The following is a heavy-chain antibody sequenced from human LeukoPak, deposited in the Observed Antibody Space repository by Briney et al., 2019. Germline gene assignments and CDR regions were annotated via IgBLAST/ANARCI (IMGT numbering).Heavy chain of an antibody. J-gene: IGHJ4*02. D-gene: IGHD3-22*01. V-gene: IGHV3-21*01. Sequence: PGGSLRLSCAASGFTFSSYSMSWVRQAPGKGLEWVSSISSSSSYIYYADSVKGRFTISRDNAKNSLYLQMNSLRAEDTAVYYCARDSGGYYDSSGLYYFDYWGQGTLVTVSS. CDR3: ARDSGGYYDSSGLYYFDY. CDR2: ISSSSSYI. CDR1: GFTFSSYS.